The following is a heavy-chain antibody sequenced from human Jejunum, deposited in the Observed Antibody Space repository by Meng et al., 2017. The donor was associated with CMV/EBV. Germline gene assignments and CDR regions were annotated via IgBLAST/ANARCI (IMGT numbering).Heavy chain of an antibody. J-gene: IGHJ4*02. V-gene: IGHV3-30*02. CDR3: TKGGFDS. CDR1: GFPFNIYD. Sequence: VQVVESGGGVLQSGGSSRLSCVTSGFPFNIYDMHWVRQAPGKGLDWGTCIRHDGSEDFYVDSVKGRFTISRDNSKNTLYLQMNSLRVDDSALYYCTKGGFDSWGQGTLVTVSS. D-gene: IGHD2-15*01. CDR2: IRHDGSED.